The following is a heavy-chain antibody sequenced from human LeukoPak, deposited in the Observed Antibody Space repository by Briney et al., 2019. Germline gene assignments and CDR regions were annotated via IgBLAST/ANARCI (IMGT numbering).Heavy chain of an antibody. CDR3: AKAHNWNYYYGMVV. J-gene: IGHJ6*02. CDR1: GFTFDDYA. D-gene: IGHD1-20*01. Sequence: GGSLRLTCAASGFTFDDYALHWVRQALGKGLEWVSLICGDGGGTYYADSVKGRFTISRDNSKNSLYLQMNSLRNEDTALYYCAKAHNWNYYYGMVVWGQGTTVTVSS. CDR2: ICGDGGGT. V-gene: IGHV3-43*02.